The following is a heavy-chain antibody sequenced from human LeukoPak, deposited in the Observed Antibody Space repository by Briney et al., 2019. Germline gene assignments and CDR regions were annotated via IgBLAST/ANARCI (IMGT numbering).Heavy chain of an antibody. CDR2: ISYDGGNK. J-gene: IGHJ3*02. D-gene: IGHD3-22*01. Sequence: PGRSLILSCAASGFTFSSYVMHWVRQAPGKGLEWVAVISYDGGNKYYAGSVKGRFTISRDNSKNTLYLQMNSLRAEDTAVYYCARAIIESSGWDGAFDIWGQGTMVTVSS. CDR1: GFTFSSYV. CDR3: ARAIIESSGWDGAFDI. V-gene: IGHV3-30-3*01.